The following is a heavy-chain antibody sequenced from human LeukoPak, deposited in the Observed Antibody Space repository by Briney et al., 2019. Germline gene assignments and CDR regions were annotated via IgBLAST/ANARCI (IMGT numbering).Heavy chain of an antibody. CDR3: ARGDDGGNYFDY. Sequence: SETLSLTCAVYGRSFSGYYWSWIRQPPGKGLEWIGEINHSGSTNYNPSLKSRVTISVDTSKNQFSLKLSSVTAADTAVYYCARGDDGGNYFDYWGQGTLVTVSS. CDR1: GRSFSGYY. CDR2: INHSGST. J-gene: IGHJ4*02. D-gene: IGHD3-16*01. V-gene: IGHV4-34*01.